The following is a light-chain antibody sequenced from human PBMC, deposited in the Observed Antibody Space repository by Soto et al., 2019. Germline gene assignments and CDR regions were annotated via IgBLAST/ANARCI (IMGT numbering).Light chain of an antibody. CDR2: DAS. Sequence: DLQMTQSPSTLSASVGDRVTIACRASQSISNLLAWYQQRPGKAPQLLIYDASTLLRGVPSRFSGSGFGTEFTLTISSLQPDDFATYYCQQFNRYSSWTFGQETKVEIK. CDR1: QSISNL. CDR3: QQFNRYSSWT. J-gene: IGKJ1*01. V-gene: IGKV1-5*01.